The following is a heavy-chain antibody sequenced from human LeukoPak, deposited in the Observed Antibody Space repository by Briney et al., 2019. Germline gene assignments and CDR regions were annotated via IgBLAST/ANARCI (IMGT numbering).Heavy chain of an antibody. D-gene: IGHD4-23*01. V-gene: IGHV1-2*02. J-gene: IGHJ4*02. CDR3: ARTQDYGGNSDY. CDR2: INPNSGGT. Sequence: ASVKVSCKASGYTFTGYYMHWVRQAPGQGLEWMGWINPNSGGTNYAQKFQGSVTMTRDTSISTPYMELSRLRSDDTAVYYCARTQDYGGNSDYWGQGTLVTVSS. CDR1: GYTFTGYY.